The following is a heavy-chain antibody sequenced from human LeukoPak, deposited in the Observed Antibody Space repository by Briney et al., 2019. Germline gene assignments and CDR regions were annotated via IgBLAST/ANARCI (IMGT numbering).Heavy chain of an antibody. CDR3: TRERDFWSGTYYFDY. J-gene: IGHJ4*02. V-gene: IGHV3-49*03. D-gene: IGHD3-3*01. Sequence: PGGSLRLSCTASGFTFGDYAMSWFRQAPGKGLEWVGFIRSKAYGGTTEYAASVKGRFTISRDDSKSIAYLQMNSLKTEDTAVYYCTRERDFWSGTYYFDYWDQGTLVTVSS. CDR2: IRSKAYGGTT. CDR1: GFTFGDYA.